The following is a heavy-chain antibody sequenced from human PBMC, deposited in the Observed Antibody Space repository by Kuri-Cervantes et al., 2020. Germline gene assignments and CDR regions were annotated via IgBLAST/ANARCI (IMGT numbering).Heavy chain of an antibody. CDR2: INAGNGKT. D-gene: IGHD3-10*01. Sequence: ASVKVSCKASGYTFTSYYMHWVRQAPGHRLEWMGWINAGNGKTKYSQNFEVRVNITRDTSASTVYMELNSLTSEDTAVYYCARVRQPDNWFDPWGQGTLVTVSS. V-gene: IGHV1-3*01. CDR1: GYTFTSYY. CDR3: ARVRQPDNWFDP. J-gene: IGHJ5*02.